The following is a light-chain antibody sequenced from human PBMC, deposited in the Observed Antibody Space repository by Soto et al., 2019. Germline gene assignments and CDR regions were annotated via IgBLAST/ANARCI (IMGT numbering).Light chain of an antibody. CDR3: QQYYTYQLT. CDR1: QSIGGR. V-gene: IGKV1-5*01. Sequence: DIQLTQSPSTLSTSIGDRVTITCRAIQSIGGRLAWYQQKPGKAPEFLIYDASSFQSGVPSRFSGSGSGTEFTLTISSLQPDDFAAYYCQQYYTYQLTFGGGTKVEIK. CDR2: DAS. J-gene: IGKJ4*01.